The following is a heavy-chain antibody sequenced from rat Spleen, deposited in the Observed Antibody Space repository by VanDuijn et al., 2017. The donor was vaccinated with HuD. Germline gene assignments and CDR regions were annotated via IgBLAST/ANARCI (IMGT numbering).Heavy chain of an antibody. J-gene: IGHJ3*01. D-gene: IGHD1-11*01. Sequence: EVQLVESGGGLVQPGRSLKLSCAASGFTFSNYGMAWVCQAPTKGLEWVATISYAGRSTYYRDAVKGRFTISIDNAKRILCPKMDSLRSEDTATYYCAKKGYGGYTSFAYWGQGTLVTVSS. V-gene: IGHV5-29*01. CDR2: ISYAGRST. CDR1: GFTFSNYG. CDR3: AKKGYGGYTSFAY.